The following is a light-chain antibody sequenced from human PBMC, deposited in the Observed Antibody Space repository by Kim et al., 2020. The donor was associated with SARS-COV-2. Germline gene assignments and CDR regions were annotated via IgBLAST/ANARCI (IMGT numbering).Light chain of an antibody. V-gene: IGLV10-54*01. CDR2: RNN. CDR1: NNNVGNGG. J-gene: IGLJ3*02. Sequence: QTATLTCTGNNNNVGNGGAVWLQQHQGHPPKVLFFRNNNRPSGISERLSTSRSGNPASLPITGLQAEDEADYYCSAWDSSLEAWLFGGGTQLTVL. CDR3: SAWDSSLEAWL.